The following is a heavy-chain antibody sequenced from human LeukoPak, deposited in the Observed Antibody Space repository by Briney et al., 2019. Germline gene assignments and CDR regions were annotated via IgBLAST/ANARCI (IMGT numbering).Heavy chain of an antibody. CDR1: GGSFSGYY. D-gene: IGHD1-26*01. Sequence: PSETLSLTCAVYGGSFSGYYWSGIRQPPGKGLEWSGEINHSGSTNYNPSLKSRVTISVDTSKNQFSLKLSYVPAADTAVYYCARWEGGSYYDFDYWGQGTLVTVSS. J-gene: IGHJ4*02. CDR3: ARWEGGSYYDFDY. CDR2: INHSGST. V-gene: IGHV4-34*01.